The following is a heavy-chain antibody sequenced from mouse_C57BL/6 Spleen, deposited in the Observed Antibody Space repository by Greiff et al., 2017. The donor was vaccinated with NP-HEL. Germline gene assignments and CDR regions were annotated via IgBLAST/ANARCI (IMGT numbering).Heavy chain of an antibody. D-gene: IGHD2-4*01. V-gene: IGHV1-42*01. CDR1: GYSFTGYY. J-gene: IGHJ1*03. CDR3: ARYDYDEHWYFDV. CDR2: INPSTGGT. Sequence: EVKLQESGPELVKPGASVKISCKASGYSFTGYYMNWVKQSPEKSLEWIGEINPSTGGTTYNQKFKAKATLTVDKSSSTAYMQLKSLTSEDSAVYYCARYDYDEHWYFDVWGTGTTVTVSS.